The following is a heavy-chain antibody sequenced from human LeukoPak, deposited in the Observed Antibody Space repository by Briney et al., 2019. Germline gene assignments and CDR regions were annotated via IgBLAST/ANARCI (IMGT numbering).Heavy chain of an antibody. J-gene: IGHJ5*02. CDR2: IYYSGST. V-gene: IGHV4-59*08. CDR3: ASTVGIGRAGWFDP. CDR1: GGSISSYY. Sequence: PSETLSLTCTVSGGSISSYYWSWIRQPPGKGLEWIGYIYYSGSTNYNPSLKSRVTISVDTSKNQFFLKLSSVTAADTAVYYCASTVGIGRAGWFDPWGQGTLVTVSS. D-gene: IGHD4-11*01.